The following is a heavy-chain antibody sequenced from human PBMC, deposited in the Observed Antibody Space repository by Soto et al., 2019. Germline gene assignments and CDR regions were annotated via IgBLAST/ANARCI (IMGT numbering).Heavy chain of an antibody. CDR1: GYSFTSYW. J-gene: IGHJ4*02. V-gene: IGHV5-51*01. D-gene: IGHD3-22*01. CDR2: IYPGDSDT. Sequence: PGESLKISCKGSGYSFTSYWIGWVRQMPGKGLEWMGIIYPGDSDTRYSPSFQGQVTISADKSISTAYLQWSSLKASDTAMYYCARQDYYDSSGYYFDDDWGQGTLVTVSS. CDR3: ARQDYYDSSGYYFDDD.